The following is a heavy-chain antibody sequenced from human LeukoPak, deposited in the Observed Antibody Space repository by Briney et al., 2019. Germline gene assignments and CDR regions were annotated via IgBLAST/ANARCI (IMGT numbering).Heavy chain of an antibody. CDR1: GYSFTSNW. CDR2: IHPGDSDA. J-gene: IGHJ4*02. V-gene: IGHV5-51*01. CDR3: ARQGPIQLDS. D-gene: IGHD5-18*01. Sequence: GESLKISCKGSGYSFTSNWIGWVRQMPGKGLEWMGIIHPGDSDARYSPSFQGQVTISADKSVSTAYLQWSSLKASDTAMYYCARQGPIQLDSWGQGTLVTVSS.